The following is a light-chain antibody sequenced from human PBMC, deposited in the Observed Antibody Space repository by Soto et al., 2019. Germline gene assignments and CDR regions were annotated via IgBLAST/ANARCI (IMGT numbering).Light chain of an antibody. Sequence: DIQMTQSPSTLSASVGDRVTITCRASQTINSYLAWYQQKPGKAPKLLIYTASTLQSGVPSRFSGSGSGTEFTLTISSLQSEDFAVYYCQQYNNWPLTFGGGTKVDIK. CDR1: QTINSY. CDR3: QQYNNWPLT. CDR2: TAS. J-gene: IGKJ4*01. V-gene: IGKV1-5*03.